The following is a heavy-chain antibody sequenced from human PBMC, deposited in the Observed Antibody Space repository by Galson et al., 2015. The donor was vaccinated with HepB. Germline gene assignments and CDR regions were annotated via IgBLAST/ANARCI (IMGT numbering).Heavy chain of an antibody. D-gene: IGHD2-2*01. J-gene: IGHJ3*02. Sequence: SLRLSCAASGFTFSSYSMNWVRQAPGKGLEWVSSISSSSSYIYYADSVKGRFTISRDNAKNSLYLQMNSLRAEDTAVYYCARGVRGSGYCSSTSCTPGDAFDIWGQGTMVIVSS. CDR3: ARGVRGSGYCSSTSCTPGDAFDI. V-gene: IGHV3-21*01. CDR1: GFTFSSYS. CDR2: ISSSSSYI.